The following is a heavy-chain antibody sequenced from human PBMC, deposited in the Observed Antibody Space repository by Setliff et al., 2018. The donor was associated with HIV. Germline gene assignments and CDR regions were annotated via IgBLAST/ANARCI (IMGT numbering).Heavy chain of an antibody. J-gene: IGHJ4*02. Sequence: ASVKVSCKASGYTFTDYYIHWVRQAPGQGLERMGWINPNSSDTNYAQKFQGRVTMTRDTSISTAYMDLSRLRSDDTAVYYCARRVPPIPSGDLDYWGQGTLVTSPQ. CDR2: INPNSSDT. CDR1: GYTFTDYY. V-gene: IGHV1-2*02. D-gene: IGHD4-17*01. CDR3: ARRVPPIPSGDLDY.